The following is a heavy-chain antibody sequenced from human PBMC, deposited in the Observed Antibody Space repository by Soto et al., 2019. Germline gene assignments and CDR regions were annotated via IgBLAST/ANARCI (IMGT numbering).Heavy chain of an antibody. J-gene: IGHJ6*03. D-gene: IGHD4-17*01. CDR2: IYYSGST. CDR3: ARVLTTVTTDYYYYMDV. V-gene: IGHV4-31*03. CDR1: GGSISSGGYY. Sequence: QVQLQESGPGLVKPSQTLSLTCTLSGGSISSGGYYWSWIRQHPGKGLEWIGYIYYSGSTYYNPSFKSRVTISVDTSKNQFSLKLSSVTAADTAVYYCARVLTTVTTDYYYYMDVWGKGTTVTVSS.